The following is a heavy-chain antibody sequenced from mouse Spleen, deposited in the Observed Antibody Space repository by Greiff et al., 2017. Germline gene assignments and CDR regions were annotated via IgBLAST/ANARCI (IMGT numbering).Heavy chain of an antibody. V-gene: IGHV2-9*02. CDR1: GFSLTSYG. CDR2: IWAGGST. D-gene: IGHD1-1*01. J-gene: IGHJ2*01. CDR3: ARSLQVRRYFDY. Sequence: VKLVESGPGLVAPSQSLSITCTVSGFSLTSYGVHWVRQPPGKGLEWLGVIWAGGSTNYNSALMSRLSISKDNSKSQVFLKMNSLQTDDTAMYYCARSLQVRRYFDYWGQGTTLTVSS.